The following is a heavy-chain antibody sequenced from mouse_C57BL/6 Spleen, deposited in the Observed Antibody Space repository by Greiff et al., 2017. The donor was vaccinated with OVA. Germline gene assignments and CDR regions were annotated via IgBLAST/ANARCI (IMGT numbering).Heavy chain of an antibody. CDR3: TRVYYDYGKGYFDY. D-gene: IGHD2-4*01. J-gene: IGHJ2*01. CDR1: GFTFSSYA. Sequence: EVKLVESGEGLVKPGGSLKLSCAASGFTFSSYAMSWVRQTPEKRLEWVAYISSGGDYIYYADTVKGRFTISRDNARNTLYLQMSSLKSEDTAMYYCTRVYYDYGKGYFDYWGQGTTLTVSS. CDR2: ISSGGDYI. V-gene: IGHV5-9-1*02.